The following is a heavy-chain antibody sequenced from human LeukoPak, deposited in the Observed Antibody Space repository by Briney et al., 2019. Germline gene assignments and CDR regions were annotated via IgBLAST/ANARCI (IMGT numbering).Heavy chain of an antibody. Sequence: PGGSLRLSCAASGFTFSSYVMSWVRQAPGKGLEWVSAISGSGGSTYYADSVKGRFTISRDNSKNTLYLQMNSLRAEDTAVYYCARDGSSYYGSGSYSNFDYWGQGTLVTVSS. D-gene: IGHD3-10*01. CDR1: GFTFSSYV. CDR3: ARDGSSYYGSGSYSNFDY. CDR2: ISGSGGST. J-gene: IGHJ4*02. V-gene: IGHV3-23*01.